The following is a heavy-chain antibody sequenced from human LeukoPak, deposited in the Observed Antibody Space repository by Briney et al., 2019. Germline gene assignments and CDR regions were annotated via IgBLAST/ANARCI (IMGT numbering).Heavy chain of an antibody. CDR2: INWNGDST. J-gene: IGHJ4*02. V-gene: IGHV3-20*04. CDR1: GFTFDDYG. D-gene: IGHD3-22*01. CDR3: ARDSPFDSSGYYEFDY. Sequence: PGGSLRLSCAASGFTFDDYGMSWVRQAPGKGLEWVSGINWNGDSTGYADSVKGRFTISRDNAKNSLYLQMNSLRAEDTALYYCARDSPFDSSGYYEFDYWGQGTLVTVSS.